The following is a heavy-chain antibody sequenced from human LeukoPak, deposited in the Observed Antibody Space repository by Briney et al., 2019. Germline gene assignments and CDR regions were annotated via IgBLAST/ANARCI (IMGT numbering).Heavy chain of an antibody. Sequence: GGSLRLSCEASGFTFSSYGIHWVRQAPGKGLEWMAFIRYDGSNKYYADSVKGRFTISRDNSKNTLYLQMNSLRAEDTAVYYCAKGSGLGLWFHFDYWGQGTLVTVSS. J-gene: IGHJ4*02. CDR2: IRYDGSNK. V-gene: IGHV3-30*02. CDR1: GFTFSSYG. D-gene: IGHD3-10*01. CDR3: AKGSGLGLWFHFDY.